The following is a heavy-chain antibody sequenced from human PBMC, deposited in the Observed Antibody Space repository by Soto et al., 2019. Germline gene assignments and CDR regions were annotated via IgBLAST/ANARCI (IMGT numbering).Heavy chain of an antibody. CDR3: ARGVGTYYDFWSGPYYYYGMDV. J-gene: IGHJ6*02. CDR1: GGSISSGGYS. CDR2: IYHSGST. Sequence: KTSETLSLTCAVSGGSISSGGYSWSWIRQPPGKGLEWIGYIYHSGSTYYNPSLKSRVTISVDRSKNQFSLKLSSVTAADTAVYYCARGVGTYYDFWSGPYYYYGMDVWGQGTTVTVS. V-gene: IGHV4-30-2*01. D-gene: IGHD3-3*01.